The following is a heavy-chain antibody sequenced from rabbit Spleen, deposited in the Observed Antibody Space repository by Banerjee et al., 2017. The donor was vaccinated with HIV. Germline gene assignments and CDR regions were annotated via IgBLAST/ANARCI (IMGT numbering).Heavy chain of an antibody. CDR3: ATGSCVSDGFGAFAIYLDL. Sequence: EQLVESGGGLVQPGGSLTLSCKASGFYFNGNGVSWFRQVPAKGLEWIGCIYTGAGTTDSAKWAKGRFANSRTSFTKVDLKMVSLKAADTAADFCATGSCVSDGFGAFAIYLDLWGQGTLVTVS. D-gene: IGHD6-1*01. V-gene: IGHV1S21*01. CDR2: IYTGAGTT. CDR1: GFYFNGNG. J-gene: IGHJ4*01.